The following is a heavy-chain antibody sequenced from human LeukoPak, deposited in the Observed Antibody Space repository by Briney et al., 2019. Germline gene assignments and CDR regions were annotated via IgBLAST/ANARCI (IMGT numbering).Heavy chain of an antibody. J-gene: IGHJ6*02. Sequence: PGGSLRLSCAASGFTYNDYWMTWVRQAPGKGLEWVASINPSESVKYYVNSVKGRFTISRDNANNSLYLQMSNLRAEDTAVYFCARGGGLDVWGQGATVTVSS. D-gene: IGHD3-16*01. CDR1: GFTYNDYW. CDR3: ARGGGLDV. V-gene: IGHV3-7*03. CDR2: INPSESVK.